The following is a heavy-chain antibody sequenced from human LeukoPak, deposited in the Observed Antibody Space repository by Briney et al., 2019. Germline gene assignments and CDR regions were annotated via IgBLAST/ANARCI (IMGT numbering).Heavy chain of an antibody. J-gene: IGHJ4*02. CDR3: ARDEGGSAY. V-gene: IGHV4-59*11. CDR2: IYYSGST. Sequence: PSETLSLTCTVSGGSISSHYWSWIRQPPGKGLEWTGYIYYSGSTNYNPSLKSRVTISVDTSKNQFSLKLSSVTAADTAVYYCARDEGGSAYWGQGTLVTVSS. CDR1: GGSISSHY. D-gene: IGHD2-2*01.